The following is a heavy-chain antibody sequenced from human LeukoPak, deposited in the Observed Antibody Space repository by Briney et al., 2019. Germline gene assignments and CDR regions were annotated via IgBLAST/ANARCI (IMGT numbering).Heavy chain of an antibody. Sequence: PGGSLRLSCAASGFTVSSNHMSWVRQAPGKGLEWVSVIYSGGSTYYADSVKGRFTISRDNSKNTLYLQMNSLRAEDTAVYYCARAHDYGDPPYYFDYWGQGTLVTVSS. J-gene: IGHJ4*02. CDR3: ARAHDYGDPPYYFDY. D-gene: IGHD4-17*01. V-gene: IGHV3-53*01. CDR1: GFTVSSNH. CDR2: IYSGGST.